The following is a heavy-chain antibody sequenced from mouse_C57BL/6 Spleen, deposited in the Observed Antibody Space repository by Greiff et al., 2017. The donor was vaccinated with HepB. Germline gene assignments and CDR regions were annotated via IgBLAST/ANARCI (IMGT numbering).Heavy chain of an antibody. CDR3: AREDSGWFAY. V-gene: IGHV1-26*01. CDR2: INPNNGGT. D-gene: IGHD3-2*02. Sequence: VQLQQSGPELVKPGASVKISCKASGYTFTDYYMNWVKQSHGKSLEWIGDINPNNGGTSYNQKFKGKATLTVDKSSSTAYMELRSLTSEDSAVYYCAREDSGWFAYWGQGTLVTVSA. J-gene: IGHJ3*01. CDR1: GYTFTDYY.